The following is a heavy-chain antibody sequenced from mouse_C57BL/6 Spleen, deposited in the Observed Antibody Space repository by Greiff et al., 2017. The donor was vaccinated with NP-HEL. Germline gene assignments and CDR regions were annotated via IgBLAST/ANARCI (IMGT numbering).Heavy chain of an antibody. J-gene: IGHJ3*01. CDR1: GFTFSDYG. Sequence: EVQRVESGGGLVKPGGSLKLSCAASGFTFSDYGMHWVRQAPEKGLEWVAYISSGSSTIYYADTVKGRFTISRDNAKNTLFLQMTSLRSEDTAMYYCARDYGSRGFAYWGQGTLVTVSA. CDR2: ISSGSSTI. CDR3: ARDYGSRGFAY. V-gene: IGHV5-17*01. D-gene: IGHD1-1*01.